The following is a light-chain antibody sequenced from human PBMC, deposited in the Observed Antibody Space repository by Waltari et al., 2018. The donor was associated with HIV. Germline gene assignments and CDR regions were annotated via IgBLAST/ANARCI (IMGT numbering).Light chain of an antibody. CDR3: SSYTSSSTYV. Sequence: QSALTQPASVSGSPGQSIPISCTGTSSDVGRHNYVSWYQQYPGKAPKLMIYGVSERPSGVSNRFSGSKSGDTASLTISGLQAEDEADYHCSSYTSSSTYVFGTGTKVTVL. CDR2: GVS. J-gene: IGLJ1*01. V-gene: IGLV2-14*01. CDR1: SSDVGRHNY.